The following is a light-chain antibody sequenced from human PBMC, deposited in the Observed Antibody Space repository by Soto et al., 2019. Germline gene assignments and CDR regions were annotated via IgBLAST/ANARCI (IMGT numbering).Light chain of an antibody. CDR3: QQCDNWPLT. CDR2: GAS. V-gene: IGKV3-15*01. J-gene: IGKJ4*01. CDR1: QSVSSN. Sequence: EIVMTQPPATLSVSPGERATLSCRASQSVSSNLAWYQQKPGQAPRFLIYGASTRATGIPARFSGSGSGTEFTLTISSLQSEDFAVYYCQQCDNWPLTFGGGTKVDIK.